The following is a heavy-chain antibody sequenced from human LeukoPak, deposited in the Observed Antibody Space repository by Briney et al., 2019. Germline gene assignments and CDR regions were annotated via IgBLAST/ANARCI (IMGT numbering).Heavy chain of an antibody. V-gene: IGHV1-69*13. CDR3: ARGAGRITMIVVVSAFDI. J-gene: IGHJ3*02. CDR1: GGTFSSYA. D-gene: IGHD3-22*01. Sequence: PVKVSCKASGGTFSSYAISWVRQAPGQGLEWMGGIIPIFGTANYAQKFQGRVTITADESTSTAYMELSSLRSEDTAVYYCARGAGRITMIVVVSAFDIWGQGTMVTVSS. CDR2: IIPIFGTA.